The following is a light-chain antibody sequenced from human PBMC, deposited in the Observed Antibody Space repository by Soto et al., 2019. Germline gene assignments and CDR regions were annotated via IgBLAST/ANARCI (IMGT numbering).Light chain of an antibody. CDR2: DAS. CDR3: QQYDNLPLT. J-gene: IGKJ4*01. V-gene: IGKV1-33*01. CDR1: QYISNY. Sequence: DIQMTQSPSSLSASVGDKVTITCQASQYISNYLNWYQQKPGKAPKLLIYDASNLETGVPSRFSGSGSGTDFTFTISSLQPEDIATYYCQQYDNLPLTFGGGTKWISN.